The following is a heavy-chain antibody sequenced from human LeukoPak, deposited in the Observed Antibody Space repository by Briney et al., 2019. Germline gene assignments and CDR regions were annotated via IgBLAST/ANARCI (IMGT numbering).Heavy chain of an antibody. CDR2: ISWNSGNI. D-gene: IGHD2/OR15-2a*01. CDR3: AKDAYGGATFFYYMDV. V-gene: IGHV3-9*01. Sequence: GRSLRLSCAGSGFTFDDYAMHWVRQTPGKGLEWVAGISWNSGNIAYADFVGGRFTISRDNAKNSLSLQMNSLSDEDTAVYYCAKDAYGGATFFYYMDVWGKGTTVTVSS. J-gene: IGHJ6*03. CDR1: GFTFDDYA.